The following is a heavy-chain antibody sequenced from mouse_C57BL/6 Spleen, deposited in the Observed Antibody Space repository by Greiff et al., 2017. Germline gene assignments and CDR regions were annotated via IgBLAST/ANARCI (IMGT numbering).Heavy chain of an antibody. J-gene: IGHJ3*01. V-gene: IGHV1-42*01. Sequence: VHVKQSGPELVKPGASVKISCKASGYSFTGYYMNWVKQSPEKSLEWIGEINPSTGGTTYNQKFKAKATLTVDKSSSTAYMQLKSLTSEDSAVYYCARGVDYQAWFAYWGQGTLVTVSA. CDR1: GYSFTGYY. CDR2: INPSTGGT. D-gene: IGHD2-4*01. CDR3: ARGVDYQAWFAY.